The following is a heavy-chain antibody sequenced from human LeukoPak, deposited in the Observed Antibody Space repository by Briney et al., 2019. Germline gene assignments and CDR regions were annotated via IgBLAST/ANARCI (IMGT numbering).Heavy chain of an antibody. CDR2: IYHSGST. Sequence: SGTLSLTCAVSGYSISSGYYWGWIRQPPGKGLEWIGSIYHSGSTYYNPSLKSRVTISVDTSKNQFSLKLSSVTAADTAVYYCARGTKWVPAAIHYFDYWGQGTLVTVSS. CDR1: GYSISSGYY. J-gene: IGHJ4*02. V-gene: IGHV4-38-2*01. D-gene: IGHD2-2*02. CDR3: ARGTKWVPAAIHYFDY.